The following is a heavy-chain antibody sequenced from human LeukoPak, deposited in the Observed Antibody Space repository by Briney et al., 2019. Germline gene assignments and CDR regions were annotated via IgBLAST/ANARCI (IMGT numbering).Heavy chain of an antibody. CDR2: IFYSGIT. V-gene: IGHV4-31*03. CDR1: GDSISGGGYY. Sequence: SETLSLTCTVSGDSISGGGYYWTWTRQHPGKGLEWIGYIFYSGITYYNASLRSRVTLSVDTSRNQFSLRLRSVTAADTAVYYCARATDGGNWMGWYFDLWGRGTLATVSP. CDR3: ARATDGGNWMGWYFDL. J-gene: IGHJ2*01. D-gene: IGHD4-23*01.